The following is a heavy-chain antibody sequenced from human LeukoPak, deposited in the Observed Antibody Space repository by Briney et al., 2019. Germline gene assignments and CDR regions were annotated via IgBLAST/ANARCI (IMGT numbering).Heavy chain of an antibody. Sequence: ASVKVSCKVSGYTLAELSMHWVRQAPGKGLEWMGRFDPEDGETIYAQKFQGRVTMTADTSTDTVYMELSSLRSEDTAVYYCATEGKMVRGVYTDYWGQGTLVTVSS. CDR2: FDPEDGET. CDR1: GYTLAELS. D-gene: IGHD3-10*01. J-gene: IGHJ4*02. V-gene: IGHV1-24*01. CDR3: ATEGKMVRGVYTDY.